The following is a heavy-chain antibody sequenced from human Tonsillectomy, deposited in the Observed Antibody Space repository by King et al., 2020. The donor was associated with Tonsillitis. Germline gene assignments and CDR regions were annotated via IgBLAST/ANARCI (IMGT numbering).Heavy chain of an antibody. V-gene: IGHV3-30*04. CDR3: ARDCHPDYYGGLPVGYFDL. J-gene: IGHJ2*01. D-gene: IGHD4-23*01. CDR1: GFTFSSYA. Sequence: HVQLVESGGGVVQPGRSLRLSCAASGFTFSSYAMHWVRQAPGKGLEWVAVISYDGSNKYYADSVKGRFTISRDNSKNTLYLQMNSLRAEDTAVYYCARDCHPDYYGGLPVGYFDLWGRGTLVTVSS. CDR2: ISYDGSNK.